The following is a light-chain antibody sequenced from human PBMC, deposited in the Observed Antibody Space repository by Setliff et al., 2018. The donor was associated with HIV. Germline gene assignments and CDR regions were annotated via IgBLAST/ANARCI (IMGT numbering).Light chain of an antibody. Sequence: SYELTQPPSVSVAPGKTARITCGGNDIGSKNVHWYQQKPGRAPVLVVYNDSDRPSGIPERFSGSNSGNTATLTINRVEAGDEADYYCQVWDTTGDHQGVLGTGIKVTVL. V-gene: IGLV3-21*03. CDR2: NDS. CDR1: DIGSKN. J-gene: IGLJ1*01. CDR3: QVWDTTGDHQGV.